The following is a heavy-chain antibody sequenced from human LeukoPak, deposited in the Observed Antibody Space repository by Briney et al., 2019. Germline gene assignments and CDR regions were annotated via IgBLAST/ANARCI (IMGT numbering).Heavy chain of an antibody. D-gene: IGHD1-26*01. CDR2: IYYSGST. Sequence: SETLSLTCAVSGGSISSGGYFWAWIRQPPGKGLEWIGSIYYSGSTYYNPPLTSRVTISVDTSKNQFSLKLSSVTAADTAVYYCARVGSQLPKWGQGTLVTVSS. CDR1: GGSISSGGYF. V-gene: IGHV4-39*07. J-gene: IGHJ4*02. CDR3: ARVGSQLPK.